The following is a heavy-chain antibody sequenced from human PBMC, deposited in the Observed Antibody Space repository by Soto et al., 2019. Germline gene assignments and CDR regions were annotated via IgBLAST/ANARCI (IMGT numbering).Heavy chain of an antibody. CDR1: GFSLSTSGVG. Sequence: QITLKESGPTLWKPTQTLTLTCTFSGFSLSTSGVGVGWIRQPPGKALEWLAVIYWDDDKRYSPSLKSRLTITKDTSKNQVVLIMTHMDPVETAIYYCAHRRTAWNLFEPWGQGPLVTGSS. J-gene: IGHJ5*02. CDR3: AHRRTAWNLFEP. CDR2: IYWDDDK. D-gene: IGHD1-1*01. V-gene: IGHV2-5*02.